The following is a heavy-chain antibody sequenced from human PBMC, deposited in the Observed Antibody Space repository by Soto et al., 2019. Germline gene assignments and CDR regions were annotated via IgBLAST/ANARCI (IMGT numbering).Heavy chain of an antibody. CDR3: ARYSGDSSGYFLGAHAFDI. V-gene: IGHV4-31*03. D-gene: IGHD3-22*01. CDR1: GGSISRGGYY. CDR2: IYYSGST. J-gene: IGHJ3*02. Sequence: QVQLQESGPGLVMPSQTLSLPCTVSGGSISRGGYYWSWIRQHPGKGLEWIGYIYYSGSTYYNPSSKSRVTISVGTSKNQFSLKLSSVTAADTAVYYCARYSGDSSGYFLGAHAFDIWGQGTMVTVSS.